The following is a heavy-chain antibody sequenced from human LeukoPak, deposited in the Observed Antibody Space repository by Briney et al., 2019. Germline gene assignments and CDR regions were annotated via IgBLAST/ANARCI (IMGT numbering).Heavy chain of an antibody. V-gene: IGHV4-38-2*01. Sequence: SETLSLTCAVSGYSISSDYYWAWIRQPPGKGLEWIGSIYHTGSTYYDPSLKSRVIISVDTSKNQFSLKLNSVTPADTAVYYCARRARYGGFGYWGQGTLVTVSS. CDR2: IYHTGST. J-gene: IGHJ4*02. D-gene: IGHD1-26*01. CDR3: ARRARYGGFGY. CDR1: GYSISSDYY.